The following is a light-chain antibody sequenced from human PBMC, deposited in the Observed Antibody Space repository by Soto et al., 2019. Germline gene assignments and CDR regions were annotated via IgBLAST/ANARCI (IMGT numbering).Light chain of an antibody. J-gene: IGKJ5*01. CDR3: QQRHMWPIT. CDR1: QSFRGL. Sequence: IVLTHSPGTLSLSPCERAALSCRASQSFRGLLAWYQQKPGQAPRLLIYDAYNRATGIPPRFSGSGSGTDFTLTISSLEPEDSAVYYCQQRHMWPITFGQGTRLEIK. V-gene: IGKV3-11*01. CDR2: DAY.